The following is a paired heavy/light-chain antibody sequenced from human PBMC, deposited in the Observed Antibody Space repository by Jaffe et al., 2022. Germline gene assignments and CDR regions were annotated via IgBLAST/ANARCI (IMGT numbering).Light chain of an antibody. Sequence: EIVLTQSPGTLSLSPGERATLSCRASQSVSSSYLAWYQQKPGQAPRLLIYGASSRATGIPDRFSGSGSGTDFTLTISRLEPEDFAVYYCQQYGSQWGWAFGQGTKVEIK. J-gene: IGKJ1*01. CDR3: QQYGSQWGWA. CDR2: GAS. CDR1: QSVSSSY. V-gene: IGKV3-20*01.
Heavy chain of an antibody. J-gene: IGHJ3*02. V-gene: IGHV3-23*01. CDR1: GFTFSNYA. Sequence: EGQLLESGGGLVQPGGSLRLSCAASGFTFSNYAMSWVRQAPGKGLEWVSGISGGSGGNTYYAESVKGRFTVSRDSSKNTLFLQMNSLRAEDTAVYYCAKAYYGAYGERAFDIWGQGTMVTVSS. CDR3: AKAYYGAYGERAFDI. CDR2: ISGGSGGNT. D-gene: IGHD4-17*01.